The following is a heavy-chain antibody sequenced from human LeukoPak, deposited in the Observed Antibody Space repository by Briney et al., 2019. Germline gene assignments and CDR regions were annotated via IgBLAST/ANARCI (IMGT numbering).Heavy chain of an antibody. CDR3: ARDPSYYYDSSGYYWGPSAFDI. CDR1: GGSISSSEYY. J-gene: IGHJ3*02. V-gene: IGHV4-30-4*01. CDR2: IYYSGST. D-gene: IGHD3-22*01. Sequence: SQTVSLTCTVSGGSISSSEYYWSWIRQPPGKGLEWLGYIYYSGSTYYNPSLKSRVTISVDTSKNQFSLKLSSVTAADTAVYYCARDPSYYYDSSGYYWGPSAFDIWGQGTMVTVSS.